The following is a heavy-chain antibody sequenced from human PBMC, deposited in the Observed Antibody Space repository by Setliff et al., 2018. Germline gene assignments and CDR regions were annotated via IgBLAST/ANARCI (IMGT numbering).Heavy chain of an antibody. V-gene: IGHV3-11*04. Sequence: GGSLRLSCAASGFSFSYYYMCWVRQAPGKGLEWLSKISGDGITIYYADSVRGRFTISRDNAKDSLYLQMNSLRAEDTALYYCARDGVFYAMDVWGRGTTVTVSS. CDR1: GFSFSYYY. J-gene: IGHJ6*02. D-gene: IGHD3-10*01. CDR2: ISGDGITI. CDR3: ARDGVFYAMDV.